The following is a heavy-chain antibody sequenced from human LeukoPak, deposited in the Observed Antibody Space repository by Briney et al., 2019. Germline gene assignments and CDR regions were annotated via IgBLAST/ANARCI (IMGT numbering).Heavy chain of an antibody. V-gene: IGHV3-49*04. CDR2: IRSKAYGGTT. J-gene: IGHJ4*02. Sequence: GGSLRLSCTASGFTFGDYAMSWVRQAPGKGLEWVGFIRSKAYGGTTEYAASVKGRFTISRDDSKSIAYLQMNSLKTEDTAVYYCTRVTHYYGSWSYYYNFDYWGQGTLVTVSS. CDR1: GFTFGDYA. CDR3: TRVTHYYGSWSYYYNFDY. D-gene: IGHD3-10*01.